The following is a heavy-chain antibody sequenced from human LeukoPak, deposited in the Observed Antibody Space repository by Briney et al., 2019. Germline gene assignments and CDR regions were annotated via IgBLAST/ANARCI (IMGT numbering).Heavy chain of an antibody. D-gene: IGHD3-22*01. V-gene: IGHV4-39*01. Sequence: SETLSLTCAVSGDYISSSSYYWGWIRQSPGTGLEWIGDIYHSGRTYYNPSRKSRVAISIDTSKNQFSLRLRSMTAADTAVFYCARRRYYDSTGYFEWGRGTLVTVSS. CDR3: ARRRYYDSTGYFE. CDR1: GDYISSSSYY. J-gene: IGHJ1*01. CDR2: IYHSGRT.